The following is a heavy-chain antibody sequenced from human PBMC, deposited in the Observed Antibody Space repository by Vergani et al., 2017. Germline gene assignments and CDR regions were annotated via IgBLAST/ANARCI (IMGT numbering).Heavy chain of an antibody. Sequence: QVQLVQSGAEVKKPGSSVQVSCKASGGTFSSYAISWVRQAPGQGLEWMGRLIPILGIANYAQKFQGRVTITADKSTSTAYMELSSLRSEDTAVYYCARDGVADLVVVVAATPYWFDPWGQGTLVTVSS. CDR1: GGTFSSYA. D-gene: IGHD2-15*01. J-gene: IGHJ5*02. CDR3: ARDGVADLVVVVAATPYWFDP. CDR2: LIPILGIA. V-gene: IGHV1-69*04.